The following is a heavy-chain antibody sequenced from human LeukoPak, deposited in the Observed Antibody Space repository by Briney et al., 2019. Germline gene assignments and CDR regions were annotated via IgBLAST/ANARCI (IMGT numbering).Heavy chain of an antibody. V-gene: IGHV3-21*01. D-gene: IGHD6-13*01. CDR2: ISSSSSYI. J-gene: IGHJ4*02. Sequence: PGGSLRLSCAASGFTFSSYNMNWVRQAPGKGLEWVSSISSSSSYIYYADSVKGRFTISRDNAKNSLYLQMNSLRAEDTAVYYCARHSSRSGSFDYWGQGTLVTVSS. CDR3: ARHSSRSGSFDY. CDR1: GFTFSSYN.